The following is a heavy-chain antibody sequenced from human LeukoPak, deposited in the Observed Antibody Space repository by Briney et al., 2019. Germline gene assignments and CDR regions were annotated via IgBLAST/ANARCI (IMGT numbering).Heavy chain of an antibody. V-gene: IGHV4-59*01. CDR3: ARGGLGLPNWFDP. D-gene: IGHD3-16*01. CDR2: IYYSGST. CDR1: GGSISSYY. J-gene: IGHJ5*02. Sequence: SGTLSLTCTVSGGSISSYYWSWIRQPPGKGLEWIGYIYYSGSTNYNPSLKSRVTISVDTSKNQFSLKLSSVTAADTAVYYCARGGLGLPNWFDPWGQGTLVTVSS.